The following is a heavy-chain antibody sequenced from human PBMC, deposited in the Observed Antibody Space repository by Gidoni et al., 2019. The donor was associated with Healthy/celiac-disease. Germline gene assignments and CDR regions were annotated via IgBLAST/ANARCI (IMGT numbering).Heavy chain of an antibody. CDR2: IYYSGST. CDR1: GGSISSYY. V-gene: IGHV4-59*01. J-gene: IGHJ6*03. D-gene: IGHD2-2*01. CDR3: ARGIVVVPAANLLGYYYYMDV. Sequence: QVQLQESGPGLVKPSETLSLTCTVSGGSISSYYWSWIRQPPGKGLEWIGYIYYSGSTNYNPSLKSRVTISVDTSKNQFSLKLSSVTAADTAVYYCARGIVVVPAANLLGYYYYMDVWGKGTTVTVSS.